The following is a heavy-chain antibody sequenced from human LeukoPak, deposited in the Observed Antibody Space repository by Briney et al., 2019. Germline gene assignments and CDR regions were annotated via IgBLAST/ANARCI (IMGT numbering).Heavy chain of an antibody. CDR3: ARRRGNYGSGSYTRKQNYYYMDV. Sequence: PSETLSLTCAAYGGSFSGYYWSWIRQPPGKGLEWIGEINHSGSTNYNPSLKSRVTISVDTSKNQFSLKLSSVTAADTAVYYCARRRGNYGSGSYTRKQNYYYMDVWGKGTTVTISS. CDR1: GGSFSGYY. D-gene: IGHD3-10*01. J-gene: IGHJ6*03. V-gene: IGHV4-34*01. CDR2: INHSGST.